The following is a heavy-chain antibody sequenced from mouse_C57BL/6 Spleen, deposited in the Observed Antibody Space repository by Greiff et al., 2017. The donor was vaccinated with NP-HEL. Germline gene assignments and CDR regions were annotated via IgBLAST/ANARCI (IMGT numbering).Heavy chain of an antibody. CDR2: INPSSGYT. V-gene: IGHV1-4*01. J-gene: IGHJ4*01. D-gene: IGHD2-1*01. Sequence: QVQLQQSGAELARPGASVKMSCKASGYTFTSYTMHWVKQRPGQGLEWIGYINPSSGYTKYIQKLKDKATLTAANSSSTAYMQLGNLTSKDSAFYYCARGGGNYYAKDYWGQGTSVTVSS. CDR1: GYTFTSYT. CDR3: ARGGGNYYAKDY.